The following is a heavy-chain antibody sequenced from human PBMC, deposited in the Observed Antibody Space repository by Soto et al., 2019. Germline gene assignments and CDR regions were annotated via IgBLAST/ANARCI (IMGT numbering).Heavy chain of an antibody. J-gene: IGHJ4*02. V-gene: IGHV3-23*01. CDR3: AKGGYTFAYE. Sequence: EVQLLESGGDLVQPGGSLRLSCAASGFSFSTSSMAWVRQPPGKGLEWVSAISPSASDTLYADSVKGRFTISRDNSQTTLLLQMTSLRADDTAVYYFAKGGYTFAYEWGQGALVTVSS. D-gene: IGHD5-18*01. CDR2: ISPSASDT. CDR1: GFSFSTSS.